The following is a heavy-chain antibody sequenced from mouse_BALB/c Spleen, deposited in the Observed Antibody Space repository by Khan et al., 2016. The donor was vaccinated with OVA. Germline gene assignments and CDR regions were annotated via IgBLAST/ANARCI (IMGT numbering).Heavy chain of an antibody. Sequence: EVQVVESGGDLVEPGGSLKLSCAASGFTFSTYGMSWVRQTPDKRLEWVATISTGGHYTYYPDSVRGRFTISRDNAKNTLYLQMTSLKSEDTAMFYCARRAYYYDSEGFAYWGQGTLVTVSA. D-gene: IGHD1-1*01. J-gene: IGHJ3*01. CDR3: ARRAYYYDSEGFAY. CDR2: ISTGGHYT. CDR1: GFTFSTYG. V-gene: IGHV5-6*01.